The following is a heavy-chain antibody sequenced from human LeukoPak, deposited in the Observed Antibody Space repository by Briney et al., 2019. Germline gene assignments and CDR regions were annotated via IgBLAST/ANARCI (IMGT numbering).Heavy chain of an antibody. CDR2: ISSSGSTI. D-gene: IGHD6-19*01. V-gene: IGHV3-48*03. CDR1: GFTFSSYE. Sequence: GSLRLSCAASGFTFSSYEMNWVRQAPGKGLEWVSYISSSGSTIYYADSVKGRFTISRDNAKNSLYLQMNSLRAEDTAVYYCAAYSSGWYPIDYWGQGTLVTVSS. CDR3: AAYSSGWYPIDY. J-gene: IGHJ4*02.